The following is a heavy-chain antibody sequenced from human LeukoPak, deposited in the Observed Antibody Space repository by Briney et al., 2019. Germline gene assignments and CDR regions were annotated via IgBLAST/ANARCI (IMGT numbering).Heavy chain of an antibody. D-gene: IGHD3-10*01. CDR3: ATSRVRGGHGWFDP. CDR2: IYYSGST. V-gene: IGHV4-39*01. CDR1: GGSISSSSYY. Sequence: SLETLSLTCTVSGGSISSSSYYWGWIRQPPGKGLEWIGSIYYSGSTYYNPSLKSRVTISVDTSKNQFSLKLSSVTAADTAVYYCATSRVRGGHGWFDPWGQGTLVTVSS. J-gene: IGHJ5*02.